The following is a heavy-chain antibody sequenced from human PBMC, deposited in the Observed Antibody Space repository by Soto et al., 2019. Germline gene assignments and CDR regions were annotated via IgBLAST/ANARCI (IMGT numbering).Heavy chain of an antibody. J-gene: IGHJ3*01. CDR1: GYSFTGYG. CDR3: ARGRGYILIPVVDDAVDV. Sequence: QVQLVQSGGEVKKPGASVKVSCKASGYSFTGYGINWVRQAPGQGPEWLGRITTYNGDTNYAQNFQGRLTMTTDTVTGTTYLEMGSLSPDDTAVYYCARGRGYILIPVVDDAVDVWGQGTLVTVSS. V-gene: IGHV1-18*04. CDR2: ITTYNGDT. D-gene: IGHD3-16*01.